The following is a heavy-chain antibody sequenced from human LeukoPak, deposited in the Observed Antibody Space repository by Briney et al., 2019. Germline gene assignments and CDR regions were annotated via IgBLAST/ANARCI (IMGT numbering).Heavy chain of an antibody. CDR2: IFARGNT. V-gene: IGHV4-61*02. CDR3: AREMVTRGPEDFDY. J-gene: IGHJ4*02. Sequence: PSETLSLTCTVSHDSISGGGYYWNWMRQPAGKELEWIGRIFARGNTLYSPSLQSRVTISLDTSKNQFSLKVTSVTAADTAIYYCAREMVTRGPEDFDYWGQGTLVTVSS. CDR1: HDSISGGGYY. D-gene: IGHD2-21*02.